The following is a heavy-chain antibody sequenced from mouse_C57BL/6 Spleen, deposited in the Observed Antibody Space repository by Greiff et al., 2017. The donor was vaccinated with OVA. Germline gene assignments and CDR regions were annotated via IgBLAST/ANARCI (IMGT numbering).Heavy chain of an antibody. D-gene: IGHD2-3*01. CDR3: ARPSIYDGYYVYAMDY. CDR1: GFTFSSYT. Sequence: DVHLVESGGGLVKPGGSLKLSCAASGFTFSSYTMSWVRQTPEKRLEWVATISGGGGNTEYPASVKGRFTISRDNAKNTLYLQMSSLRSEDTALYYCARPSIYDGYYVYAMDYWGQGTPVTVSS. V-gene: IGHV5-9*01. J-gene: IGHJ4*01. CDR2: ISGGGGNT.